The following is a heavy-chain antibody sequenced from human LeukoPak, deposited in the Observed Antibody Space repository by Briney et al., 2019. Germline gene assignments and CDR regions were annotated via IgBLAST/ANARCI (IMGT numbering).Heavy chain of an antibody. Sequence: ASVKFSCKVSGYTLTELSMHWVRQAPGKGLEWMGGFDPEDGETIYAQKFQGRVTMTEDTSTDTAYMELSSLRSEDTAVYYCATDKGVHSIAAFDYWGQGTLVTVSS. CDR2: FDPEDGET. J-gene: IGHJ4*02. CDR3: ATDKGVHSIAAFDY. V-gene: IGHV1-24*01. D-gene: IGHD6-6*01. CDR1: GYTLTELS.